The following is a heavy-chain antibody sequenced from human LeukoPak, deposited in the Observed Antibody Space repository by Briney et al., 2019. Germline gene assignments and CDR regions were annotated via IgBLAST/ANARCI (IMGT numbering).Heavy chain of an antibody. J-gene: IGHJ4*02. D-gene: IGHD2-15*01. CDR1: GGTFSSYA. Sequence: SVKVSCKASGGTFSSYAISWVRQAPGQGLEWMGGIIPIFGTANYAQKFQGRVTITADESTSTAYMELSSLRSEDTAVYYCARDCSGGSCHDYWGQGTLVTVSS. V-gene: IGHV1-69*01. CDR3: ARDCSGGSCHDY. CDR2: IIPIFGTA.